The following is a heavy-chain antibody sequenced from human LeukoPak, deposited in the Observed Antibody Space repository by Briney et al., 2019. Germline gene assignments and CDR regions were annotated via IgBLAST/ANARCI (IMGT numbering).Heavy chain of an antibody. J-gene: IGHJ5*02. CDR3: ARDRKYQLLYYVRDSGWFDA. Sequence: SETLSLTCTGSGVSISSYYWSWVRQPAGKGLEWVGGIYTSGSTNYNPSLKSRVTMSVDTSKNQFSVKVSSVTAADTAVYYCARDRKYQLLYYVRDSGWFDARGQGTLGTVS. CDR1: GVSISSYY. D-gene: IGHD2-2*02. V-gene: IGHV4-4*07. CDR2: IYTSGST.